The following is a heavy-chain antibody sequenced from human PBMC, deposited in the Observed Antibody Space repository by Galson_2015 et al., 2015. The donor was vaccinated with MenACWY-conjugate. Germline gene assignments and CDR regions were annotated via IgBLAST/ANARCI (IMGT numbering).Heavy chain of an antibody. CDR2: IKREIAGGTT. V-gene: IGHV3-15*01. CDR3: TTGSVEGY. J-gene: IGHJ4*02. Sequence: SLRLSCAASGFTFSNAWMNWVRQAPGKGLEWVGRIKREIAGGTTDYGVPGKVSFTISRDDSKHTLYLQMHSLKTEDTAVYYCTTGSVEGYWGQGTLVTVSS. D-gene: IGHD6-19*01. CDR1: GFTFSNAW.